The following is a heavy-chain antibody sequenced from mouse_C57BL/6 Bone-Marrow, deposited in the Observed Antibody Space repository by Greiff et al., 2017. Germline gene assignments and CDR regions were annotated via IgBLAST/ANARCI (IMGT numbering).Heavy chain of an antibody. Sequence: QVQLQQPGAELVMPGASVKLSCKASGYTFTSYWMHWVKQRPGQGLEWIGEIDPSDSYTNYNQKFKGKSTLTVDKSSSTAYMQLSSLTSEDSAVYYCTAYYYGSSPSYFDYWGQGTTLTVSS. CDR2: IDPSDSYT. V-gene: IGHV1-69*01. CDR3: TAYYYGSSPSYFDY. J-gene: IGHJ2*01. D-gene: IGHD1-1*01. CDR1: GYTFTSYW.